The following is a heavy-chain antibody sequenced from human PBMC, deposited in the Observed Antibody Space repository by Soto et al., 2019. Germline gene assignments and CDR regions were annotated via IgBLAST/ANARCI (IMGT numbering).Heavy chain of an antibody. Sequence: ASVKVSCKASGYTFTSYAMHWVRQAPGQRLEWMGWINAGNGNTKYSQKFQGRVTITRDTSASTAYMELSSLRSGDTAVYYCARAPGGPGIAEYWGQGTLVTVSS. J-gene: IGHJ4*02. CDR3: ARAPGGPGIAEY. CDR1: GYTFTSYA. D-gene: IGHD6-13*01. V-gene: IGHV1-3*01. CDR2: INAGNGNT.